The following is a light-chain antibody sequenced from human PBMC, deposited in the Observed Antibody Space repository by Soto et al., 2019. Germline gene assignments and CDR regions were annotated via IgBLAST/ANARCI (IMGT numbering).Light chain of an antibody. J-gene: IGKJ2*01. V-gene: IGKV1-5*01. CDR3: QHYDSYSGYT. Sequence: DIQMTQSPSTLSASVGDRVTITCRDSQSISSWLAWSQQKPGKATRCLIDDASSLESGVPSRFSGSGSGTEFKLTTSSLQPNDVAPYYCQHYDSYSGYTFGQATTLEIK. CDR2: DAS. CDR1: QSISSW.